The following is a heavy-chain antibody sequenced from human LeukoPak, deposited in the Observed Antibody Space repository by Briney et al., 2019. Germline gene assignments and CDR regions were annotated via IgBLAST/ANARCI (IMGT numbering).Heavy chain of an antibody. CDR2: IYYSGST. Sequence: SETLSLTCTVSGGSISSYYWSWIRQPPGKGLEWIGYIYYSGSTNCNPSLKSRVTISVDTSKNQFSLKLSSVTAADTAVYYCARHALEYYYDSPIDYWGQGTLVTVSS. D-gene: IGHD3-22*01. CDR1: GGSISSYY. CDR3: ARHALEYYYDSPIDY. J-gene: IGHJ4*02. V-gene: IGHV4-59*08.